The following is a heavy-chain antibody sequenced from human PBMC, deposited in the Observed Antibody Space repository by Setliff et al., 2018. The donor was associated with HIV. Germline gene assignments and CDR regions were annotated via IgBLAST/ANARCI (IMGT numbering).Heavy chain of an antibody. Sequence: SETLSLTCTVSGGSISSGSYYWNRIRQPAGKGLEWVGQISPGGATDYNSSLKSRVTISLDKSKNQFSLRLNSVTAADTAVYYCARGLMVNDADPFDYWGQGALVTVSS. CDR3: ARGLMVNDADPFDY. V-gene: IGHV4-61*09. CDR1: GGSISSGSYY. CDR2: ISPGGAT. D-gene: IGHD2-8*01. J-gene: IGHJ4*02.